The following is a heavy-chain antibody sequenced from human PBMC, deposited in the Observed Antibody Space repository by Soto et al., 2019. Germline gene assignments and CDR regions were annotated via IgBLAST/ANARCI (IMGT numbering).Heavy chain of an antibody. J-gene: IGHJ3*02. CDR3: ARDLTGAAPI. V-gene: IGHV3-30-3*01. CDR2: ISYDGSKK. Sequence: GGSLRLSCAASGFTFSSYAMHWVRQAPGKGLEWVAVISYDGSKKYYADSVKGRFTISRDNSKNTLYLQMNSLRAEDTAVYYCARDLTGAAPIWGQGTMVTVSS. D-gene: IGHD4-17*01. CDR1: GFTFSSYA.